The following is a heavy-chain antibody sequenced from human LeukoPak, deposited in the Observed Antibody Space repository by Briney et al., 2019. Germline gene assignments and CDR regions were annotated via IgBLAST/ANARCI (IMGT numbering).Heavy chain of an antibody. D-gene: IGHD3-10*01. V-gene: IGHV4-39*07. CDR1: GGSISSSSYY. CDR3: ARSQALWFGELLSPFDY. Sequence: PSQTLSLTCTVSGGSISSSSYYWGWIRQPPGKGLEWIGSIYYSGSTYYNPSLKSRVTISVDTSKNQFSLKLSSVTAADTAVYYCARSQALWFGELLSPFDYWGQGTLVTVSS. CDR2: IYYSGST. J-gene: IGHJ4*02.